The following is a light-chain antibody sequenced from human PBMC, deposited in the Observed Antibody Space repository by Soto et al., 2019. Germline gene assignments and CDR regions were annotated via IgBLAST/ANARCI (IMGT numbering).Light chain of an antibody. CDR3: QQYYSYPRT. J-gene: IGKJ3*01. CDR2: AAS. V-gene: IGKV1-8*01. CDR1: QGISSY. Sequence: AIRMTQSPSSFSASTGDRVTITCRASQGISSYLAWYQQKPGKAPKLLIYAASTLQSGVPSRFSGSGSGTDFTLTISCLQSEDFAPYYCQQYYSYPRTFGPGTKVDIK.